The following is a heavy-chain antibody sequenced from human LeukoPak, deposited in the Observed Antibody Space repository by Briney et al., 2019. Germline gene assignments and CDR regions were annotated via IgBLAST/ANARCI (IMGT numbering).Heavy chain of an antibody. CDR3: ARGSGGYSYGNNWFDP. V-gene: IGHV4-34*01. Sequence: SETLSLTCAVYGGSFSGYYWSWIRRPPGKGLEWIGEINHSGSTNYNPSLKSRVTISVDTSKSQFSLKLSSVTAADTAVYYCARGSGGYSYGNNWFDPWGQGTLVTVSS. D-gene: IGHD5-18*01. CDR1: GGSFSGYY. J-gene: IGHJ5*02. CDR2: INHSGST.